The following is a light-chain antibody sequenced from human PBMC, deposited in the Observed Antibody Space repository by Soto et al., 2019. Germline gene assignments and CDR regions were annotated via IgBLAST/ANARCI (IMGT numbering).Light chain of an antibody. J-gene: IGKJ1*01. Sequence: DIVLTQSPATLSLSPGERATLSCRASQSVGTYLVWYQHKPGQAPRLLIHDVSNRATGIPARFSGSGSGTDFTLTISSLEPEDFAVYYCHQRRDWPRTFGQGNKVEIK. CDR1: QSVGTY. CDR2: DVS. V-gene: IGKV3-11*01. CDR3: HQRRDWPRT.